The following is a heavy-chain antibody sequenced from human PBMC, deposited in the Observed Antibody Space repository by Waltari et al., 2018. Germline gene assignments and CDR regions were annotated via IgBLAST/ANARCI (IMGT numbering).Heavy chain of an antibody. CDR3: ARSPTSPYYYYYMDV. CDR1: GGPISSYY. J-gene: IGHJ6*03. V-gene: IGHV4-59*01. D-gene: IGHD2-2*01. Sequence: QVQLQESGPGLVKPSETLSLTCPVSGGPISSYYWSWIRQPPGKGLEWIGYIYYSGNTNYNPSLKSRVTISVDTSKNQFSLKLSSVTAADTAVYYCARSPTSPYYYYYMDVWGKGTTVTVSS. CDR2: IYYSGNT.